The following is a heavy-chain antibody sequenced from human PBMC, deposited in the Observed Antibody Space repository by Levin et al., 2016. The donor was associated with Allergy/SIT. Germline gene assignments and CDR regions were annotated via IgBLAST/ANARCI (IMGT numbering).Heavy chain of an antibody. Sequence: WVRQAPGQGLEWMGGIIPIFGTANYAQKFQGRVTITADESTSTAYMELSSLRSEDTAVYYCARLVPAPDYWGQGTLVTVSS. J-gene: IGHJ4*02. D-gene: IGHD2-2*01. V-gene: IGHV1-69*01. CDR3: ARLVPAPDY. CDR2: IIPIFGTA.